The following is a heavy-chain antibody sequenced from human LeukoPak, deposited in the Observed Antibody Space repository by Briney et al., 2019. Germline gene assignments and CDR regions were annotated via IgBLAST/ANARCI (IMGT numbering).Heavy chain of an antibody. Sequence: GGSLRLSCAASGFTFSSYAMTWVRQAPGKGLEWVSAISGIGGSTYYADSVKGRFTISRDNSKNTVYLQMNSLRAEDTAVYYCAKTDSMFRGAFDYWGQGTLVTVSS. CDR1: GFTFSSYA. V-gene: IGHV3-23*01. CDR2: ISGIGGST. J-gene: IGHJ4*02. CDR3: AKTDSMFRGAFDY. D-gene: IGHD3-10*01.